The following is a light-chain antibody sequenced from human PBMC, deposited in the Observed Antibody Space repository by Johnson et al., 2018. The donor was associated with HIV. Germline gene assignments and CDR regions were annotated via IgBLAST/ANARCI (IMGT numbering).Light chain of an antibody. CDR3: GTWDSSLSADV. CDR2: ENN. Sequence: QSVLTQPPSVSAAPGQKVTISCSGSSSNIGNNYVAWYQQLPGTAPKLLTYENNTRLSGIPYRFSGSKSGTSATLGITGLQTGDEADYYCGTWDSSLSADVFGTGTKVTV. CDR1: SSNIGNNY. J-gene: IGLJ1*01. V-gene: IGLV1-51*02.